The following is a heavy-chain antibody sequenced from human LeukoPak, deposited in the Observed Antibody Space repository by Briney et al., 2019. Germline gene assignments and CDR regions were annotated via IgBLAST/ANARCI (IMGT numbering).Heavy chain of an antibody. Sequence: SETLSLTCAVYGGSFSGHYWSWIRQPPGKGLEWIGEINHSGSTNYNPSLKSRVTISVDTSRNQFSLKLSSVTAADTAVYYCARGPGDGYNSTIDYWGQGTLVTVSS. V-gene: IGHV4-34*01. CDR3: ARGPGDGYNSTIDY. CDR1: GGSFSGHY. J-gene: IGHJ4*02. CDR2: INHSGST. D-gene: IGHD5-24*01.